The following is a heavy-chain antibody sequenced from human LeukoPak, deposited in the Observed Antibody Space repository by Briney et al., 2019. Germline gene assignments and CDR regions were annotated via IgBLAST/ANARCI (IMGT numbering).Heavy chain of an antibody. CDR3: ARDRAAKARVGGMDV. V-gene: IGHV3-7*01. Sequence: GGSLRLSCAASGFTFSSYWMSWVRQAPGKGLEWVANIKQDGSEKYYVDSVKGRFTISRDNAKNSLYLQMNSLRAEDTATYYCARDRAAKARVGGMDVWGQGTTVTVSS. CDR1: GFTFSSYW. J-gene: IGHJ6*02. CDR2: IKQDGSEK. D-gene: IGHD6-13*01.